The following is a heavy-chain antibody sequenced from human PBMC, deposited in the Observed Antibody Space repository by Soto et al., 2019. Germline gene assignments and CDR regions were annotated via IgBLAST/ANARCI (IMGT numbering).Heavy chain of an antibody. CDR2: MNPNSGNT. J-gene: IGHJ3*02. D-gene: IGHD1-26*01. Sequence: QVQLVQSGAEVKKPGASVKVSCKASGYTFTSYDINWVRQATGQGLEWMGWMNPNSGNTGYAQKFQGRVTMTRNTSISPAYMELSSLRSEDTGVYYCASGSYLLGVGNDAFDIWGQGTMITVSS. CDR3: ASGSYLLGVGNDAFDI. V-gene: IGHV1-8*01. CDR1: GYTFTSYD.